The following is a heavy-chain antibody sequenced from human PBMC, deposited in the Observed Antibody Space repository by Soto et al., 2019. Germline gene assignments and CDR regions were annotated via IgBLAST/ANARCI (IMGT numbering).Heavy chain of an antibody. CDR1: GFTFNTHW. Sequence: PGGSLRLSCTASGFTFNTHWMHWVRQAPGKGLVWVSRIYFDGITTNYADSVKGRLTVSRDNAKNTVYLHVNTLRDEDMAVYYCARGGAMGVDYWGQGTLVTVSS. CDR2: IYFDGITT. V-gene: IGHV3-74*01. J-gene: IGHJ4*02. CDR3: ARGGAMGVDY. D-gene: IGHD1-26*01.